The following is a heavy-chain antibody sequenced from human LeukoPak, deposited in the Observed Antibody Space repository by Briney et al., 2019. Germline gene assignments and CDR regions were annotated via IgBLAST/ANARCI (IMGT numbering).Heavy chain of an antibody. CDR3: ARELVQPLFANWFDP. J-gene: IGHJ5*02. CDR2: ISAYSGNT. CDR1: GYTFTSYG. D-gene: IGHD3-3*02. V-gene: IGHV1-18*01. Sequence: GASVKVSSKAAGYTFTSYGIIWVRQAPGQGLEWMGWISAYSGNTNYAQKLQVRVSMTTDTSTRTAYMELRSLRYDDTGVYYCARELVQPLFANWFDPWGQGPLVTVSS.